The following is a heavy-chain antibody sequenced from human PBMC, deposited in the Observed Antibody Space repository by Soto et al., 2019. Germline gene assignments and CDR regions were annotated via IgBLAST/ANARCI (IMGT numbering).Heavy chain of an antibody. CDR2: IFFTGNT. J-gene: IGHJ4*02. V-gene: IGHV4-39*02. CDR3: ASRHCSGGNCHNPGFDS. D-gene: IGHD2-15*01. Sequence: HLQESGPGLVKPSETLSLTCTVSGGSISSLSYYWGWIRQPPGKGLEWIGSIFFTGNTYYNPSLESRVAISVDTSRNHFSLTVNSVTAADTAVYYCASRHCSGGNCHNPGFDSWGQGTLVTVSS. CDR1: GGSISSLSYY.